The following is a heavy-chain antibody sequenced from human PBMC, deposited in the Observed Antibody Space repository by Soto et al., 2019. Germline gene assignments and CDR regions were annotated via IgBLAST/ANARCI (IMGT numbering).Heavy chain of an antibody. V-gene: IGHV4-34*01. CDR1: GGSFSGYY. CDR2: INHSGST. CDR3: ARKRGWYLYYYYGMDV. D-gene: IGHD6-19*01. J-gene: IGHJ6*02. Sequence: ASETLSLTCAVYGGSFSGYYWSWIRQPPGKGLEWIGEINHSGSTNYNPSLKSRVTISVDTSKNQFSLKLSSVTAADTAVYYCARKRGWYLYYYYGMDVWGQGTTVTVSS.